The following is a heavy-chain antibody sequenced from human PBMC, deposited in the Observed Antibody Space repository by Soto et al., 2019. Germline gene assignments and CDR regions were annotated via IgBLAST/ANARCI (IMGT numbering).Heavy chain of an antibody. Sequence: EVQLVESGGGLVQPGGSLRLSCEASGFTFRNYDMHWVRQGTGKGLEWVSGISAAGDPDYADSVEGRFTIARKNAQYPSFLQMNTLRVGDTAVYYCARTDRDFYGLDVWGQGTTVIVSS. CDR2: ISAAGDP. V-gene: IGHV3-13*05. CDR1: GFTFRNYD. CDR3: ARTDRDFYGLDV. J-gene: IGHJ6*02.